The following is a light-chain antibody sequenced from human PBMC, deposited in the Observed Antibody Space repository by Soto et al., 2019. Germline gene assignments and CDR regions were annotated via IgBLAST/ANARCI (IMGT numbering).Light chain of an antibody. J-gene: IGKJ1*01. CDR1: QSVSNSY. Sequence: DSVLTQSPRTLSLTRGETPTLFGRASQSVSNSYVAWYQQKPGQAPRLLIFRASNKATGIPDRFSGSGSGTEFILTISGLEPEDSGIYHCHQHGGSPETFGQGTKV. CDR3: HQHGGSPET. CDR2: RAS. V-gene: IGKV3-20*01.